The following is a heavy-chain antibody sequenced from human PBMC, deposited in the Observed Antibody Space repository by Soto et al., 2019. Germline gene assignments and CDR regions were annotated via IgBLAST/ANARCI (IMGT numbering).Heavy chain of an antibody. J-gene: IGHJ5*02. D-gene: IGHD2-21*02. CDR1: GGSISSGGYY. Sequence: SETLSLTCTVSGGSISSGGYYWSWIRQHPGKGLEWTGYIYYSGSTYYNPSLKSRVTISVDTSNNQFSLRLTSLTAADTAVYFCAREIVTAGGNNYFDPWGPGTLVTVSS. CDR2: IYYSGST. CDR3: AREIVTAGGNNYFDP. V-gene: IGHV4-31*03.